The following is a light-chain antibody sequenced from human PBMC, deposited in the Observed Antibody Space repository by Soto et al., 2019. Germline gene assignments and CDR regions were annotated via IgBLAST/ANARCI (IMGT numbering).Light chain of an antibody. V-gene: IGLV1-47*01. J-gene: IGLJ1*01. CDR3: AAWDDSLSVRYV. CDR2: RNN. CDR1: SSNFGSNY. Sequence: VLTQPPSASGTPGQRVTISCSGSSSNFGSNYVYWYQQLPGTAPKLLIYRNNQRPPGVPDRFSGSKSGTSASLAISGLRSEDEADYYCAAWDDSLSVRYVFGTGTKVTVL.